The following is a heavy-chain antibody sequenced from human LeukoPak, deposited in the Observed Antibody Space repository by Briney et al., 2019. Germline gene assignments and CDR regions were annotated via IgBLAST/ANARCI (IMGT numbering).Heavy chain of an antibody. CDR1: GFTFSSYG. V-gene: IGHV3-33*01. CDR2: IWYDGSNK. Sequence: PGGSLRLSCAASGFTFSSYGVHWVRQAPGKGLEWVAVIWYDGSNKYYADSVKGRFIISRDNSKNTLYLQMNSLRAEDTAVYYCARDRTTYYYDSSGYVYNWFDPWGQGTLVTVSS. J-gene: IGHJ5*02. CDR3: ARDRTTYYYDSSGYVYNWFDP. D-gene: IGHD3-22*01.